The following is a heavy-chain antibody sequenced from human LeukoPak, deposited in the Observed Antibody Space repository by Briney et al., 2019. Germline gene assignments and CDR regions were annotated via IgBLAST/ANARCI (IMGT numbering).Heavy chain of an antibody. V-gene: IGHV1-2*02. CDR3: ARASSGDAFDI. D-gene: IGHD3-22*01. CDR2: INPNSGGT. CDR1: GYTFTGYY. Sequence: ASVKVSCKGSGYTFTGYYIHWVRQGPGPGLGWMGWINPNSGGTNYAQKFQGRVTMTRDTSISTAYMELSRLRSDDTAVYYCARASSGDAFDIWGQGTMVTVSS. J-gene: IGHJ3*02.